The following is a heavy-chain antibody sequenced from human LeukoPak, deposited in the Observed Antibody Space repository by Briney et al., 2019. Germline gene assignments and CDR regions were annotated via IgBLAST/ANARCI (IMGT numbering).Heavy chain of an antibody. CDR3: ARDLEYSGYVYTEIVYYFDY. Sequence: GASVKVSCKASGYTFTSYGISWVRQAPGQGLEWMGWISAYNGNTNYAQKLQGRVTMTTDTSTSTAYMELRSLRSDDTAVYYCARDLEYSGYVYTEIVYYFDYWGQGTLVTVSS. D-gene: IGHD5-12*01. J-gene: IGHJ4*02. CDR1: GYTFTSYG. V-gene: IGHV1-18*01. CDR2: ISAYNGNT.